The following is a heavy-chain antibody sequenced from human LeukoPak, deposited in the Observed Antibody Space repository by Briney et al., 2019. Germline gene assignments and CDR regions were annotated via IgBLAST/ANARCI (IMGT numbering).Heavy chain of an antibody. D-gene: IGHD4-17*01. J-gene: IGHJ5*02. CDR3: AKVKYDYGDPVGWFDP. CDR2: ILGSGGST. Sequence: GGSLRLSCAASGFTFSSYDMAWVRQAPGKGLEWVSHILGSGGSTYYADSVKGRFTISRDNSKNTLYLKMNSLRPEDTAVYYCAKVKYDYGDPVGWFDPWGQGSLVTVSS. V-gene: IGHV3-23*01. CDR1: GFTFSSYD.